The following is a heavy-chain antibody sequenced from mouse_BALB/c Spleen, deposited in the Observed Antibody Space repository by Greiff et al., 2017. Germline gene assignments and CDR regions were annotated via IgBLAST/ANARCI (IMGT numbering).Heavy chain of an antibody. J-gene: IGHJ3*01. CDR1: GFTFSSFG. D-gene: IGHD2-1*01. Sequence: EVQVVESGGGLVQPGGSRKLSCAASGFTFSSFGMHWVRQAPEKGLEWVAYISSGSSTIYYADTVKGRFTISRDNPKNTLFLQMTSLRSEDTAMYYCARSLYGNSFAYWGQGTLVTVSA. CDR3: ARSLYGNSFAY. V-gene: IGHV5-17*02. CDR2: ISSGSSTI.